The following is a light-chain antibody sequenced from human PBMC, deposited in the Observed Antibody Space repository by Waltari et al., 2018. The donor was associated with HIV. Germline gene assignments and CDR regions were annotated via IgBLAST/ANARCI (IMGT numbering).Light chain of an antibody. Sequence: QSVLTQSPSASGTPGQRVTISCSGSSPNLGSNYVYWYQQLPGTAPKLLIYRNNQRPSGVPDRFSGSKSGTSASLVISGLRSEDEADYYCAAWDATLNVMFGGGTKLTVL. CDR1: SPNLGSNY. CDR2: RNN. CDR3: AAWDATLNVM. J-gene: IGLJ3*02. V-gene: IGLV1-47*01.